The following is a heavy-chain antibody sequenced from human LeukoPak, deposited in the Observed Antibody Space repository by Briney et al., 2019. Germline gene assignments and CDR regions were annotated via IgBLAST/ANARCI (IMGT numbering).Heavy chain of an antibody. D-gene: IGHD2-15*01. Sequence: GGSLRLSCAASGFTFSDYYMSWIRQAPGKGLEWVSYISSGGSTIYYADSVKGRFTTSRDNARNSLYLQMNSLRAEDTAVYYCAGYCSGGSCNAAGYWGQGTLVIVSS. CDR2: ISSGGSTI. V-gene: IGHV3-11*01. CDR1: GFTFSDYY. CDR3: AGYCSGGSCNAAGY. J-gene: IGHJ4*02.